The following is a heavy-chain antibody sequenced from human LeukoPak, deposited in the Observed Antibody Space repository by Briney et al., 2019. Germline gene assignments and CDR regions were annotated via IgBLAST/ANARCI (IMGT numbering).Heavy chain of an antibody. CDR1: GFTFEIYW. V-gene: IGHV3-15*01. Sequence: GGSLRLSCAASGFTFEIYWMSWVRQAPGKGLERVGRIKSRSDGGTMDYAAPVKGRFTFSRDDSKNTLYLQMNSLKNEDTAIYYCSTDQIVVGGTGAWGQGTLVTVSS. D-gene: IGHD6-19*01. J-gene: IGHJ4*02. CDR2: IKSRSDGGTM. CDR3: STDQIVVGGTGA.